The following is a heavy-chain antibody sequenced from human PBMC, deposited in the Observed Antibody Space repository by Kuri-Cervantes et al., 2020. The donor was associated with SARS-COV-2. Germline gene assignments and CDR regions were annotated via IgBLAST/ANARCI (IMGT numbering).Heavy chain of an antibody. CDR2: TSYDGSNK. Sequence: GESLKISCAASGFTFSSYAMHWVRQAPGKGLEWVAVTSYDGSNKYYADSVKGRFTISRDNSKNTLYLQMNSLRAEDTAVYYCARGVAARGGRRDYGMDVWGQGTTVTVSS. J-gene: IGHJ6*02. V-gene: IGHV3-30*04. D-gene: IGHD6-6*01. CDR3: ARGVAARGGRRDYGMDV. CDR1: GFTFSSYA.